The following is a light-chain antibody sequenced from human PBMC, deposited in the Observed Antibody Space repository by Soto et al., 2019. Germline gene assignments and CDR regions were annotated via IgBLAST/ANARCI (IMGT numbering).Light chain of an antibody. V-gene: IGKV1-6*01. J-gene: IGKJ3*01. CDR3: MQIYFCTFT. CDR1: QGIRND. Sequence: AIQMTQSPSSLSASVGDRVTITCRASQGIRNDLDWFQQKPGKAPKLLIYAASNLQSGVPARFSGSGSGTAITLTISSLHLEDFVTNYCMQIYFCTFTFGPGTKLDI. CDR2: AAS.